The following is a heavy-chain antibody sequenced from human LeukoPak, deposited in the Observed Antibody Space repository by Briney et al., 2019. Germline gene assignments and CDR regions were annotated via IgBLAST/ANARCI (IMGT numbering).Heavy chain of an antibody. D-gene: IGHD2-2*01. Sequence: GGSLRLSCAASGFTFSTYAMHWVRQAPGKGLEYISAISTDGFGKYYADSVRGRFTISRDNSKNMLYLQMGSLGPEDMAVYYCTRWGSTSCCDSWGQGTLVTVSP. V-gene: IGHV3-64*02. J-gene: IGHJ4*02. CDR1: GFTFSTYA. CDR2: ISTDGFGK. CDR3: TRWGSTSCCDS.